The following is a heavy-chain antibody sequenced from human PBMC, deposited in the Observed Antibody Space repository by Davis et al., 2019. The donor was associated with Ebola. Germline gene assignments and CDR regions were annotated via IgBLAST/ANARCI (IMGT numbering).Heavy chain of an antibody. Sequence: HTGGSLRLSCAASGFIFSSYVMSWVRQAPGKGLEWVSRTKYDGSITYYAESVKGRFTISRDSAKNTLYLQMNGLRAEDTAVYYCARTDNLDYWGQGTLVTVSS. CDR3: ARTDNLDY. CDR1: GFIFSSYV. V-gene: IGHV3-74*01. CDR2: TKYDGSIT. J-gene: IGHJ4*02. D-gene: IGHD1-1*01.